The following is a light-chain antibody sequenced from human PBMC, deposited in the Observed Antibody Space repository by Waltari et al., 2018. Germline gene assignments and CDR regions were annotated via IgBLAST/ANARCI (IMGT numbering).Light chain of an antibody. V-gene: IGLV1-51*02. Sequence: QSVLTQPPPVSAAPGLMVTISCPGRSSNVGTNYVSWYQHLPGTAPKLLIYENNKRPSGIPDRFSGSRSGTSATLGITGLQTGDEADYYCGTWDSSLVYVFGTGTKVTVL. J-gene: IGLJ1*01. CDR2: ENN. CDR3: GTWDSSLVYV. CDR1: SSNVGTNY.